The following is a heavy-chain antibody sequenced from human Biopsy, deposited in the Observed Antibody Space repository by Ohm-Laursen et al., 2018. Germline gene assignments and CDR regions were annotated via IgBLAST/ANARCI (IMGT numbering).Heavy chain of an antibody. V-gene: IGHV1-69*06. D-gene: IGHD3-9*01. CDR3: ATKLTGYYHH. Sequence: ASVTVSCKAPGRTFSNYGVNWVRQAPGQSLEWLGGNIPILGTGNYAQKFQDRVTAAADTSTRTATMELRSLRSDDTAVYYCATKLTGYYHHWGQGTLVIVSS. CDR1: GRTFSNYG. CDR2: NIPILGTG. J-gene: IGHJ1*01.